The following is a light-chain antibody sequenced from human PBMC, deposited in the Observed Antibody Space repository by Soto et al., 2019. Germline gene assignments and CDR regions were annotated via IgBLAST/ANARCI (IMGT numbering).Light chain of an antibody. J-gene: IGLJ2*01. Sequence: QSALTQPASVSGYPGQSITISCTGTSSDVGSYNLVSWYQQHPGKAPKLMIYEGSKRPSGVSNRFSGSKSGNTASLTISGLQAEDEADYYCCSYAGSSTFVFGGGTKVTVL. CDR3: CSYAGSSTFV. V-gene: IGLV2-23*03. CDR2: EGS. CDR1: SSDVGSYNL.